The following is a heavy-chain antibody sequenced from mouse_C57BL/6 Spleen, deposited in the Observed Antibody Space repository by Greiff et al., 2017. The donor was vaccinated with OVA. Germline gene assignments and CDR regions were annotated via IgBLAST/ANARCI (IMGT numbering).Heavy chain of an antibody. J-gene: IGHJ1*03. CDR1: GYTFTSYW. CDR2: IDPSDSYT. CDR3: ARWGFLRYLDFDV. Sequence: QVQLQQSGAELVKPGASVKLSCKASGYTFTSYWMQWVKQRPGKGLEWIGEIDPSDSYTNYNQKFKGKATLPVDTSSSTAYMQLSSLTSEDAAVFYCARWGFLRYLDFDVWGTGPTVTVST. V-gene: IGHV1-50*01. D-gene: IGHD1-1*01.